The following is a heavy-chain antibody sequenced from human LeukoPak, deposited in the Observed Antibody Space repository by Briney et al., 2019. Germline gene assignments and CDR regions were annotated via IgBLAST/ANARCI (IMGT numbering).Heavy chain of an antibody. Sequence: GGSLRLSCVASGFTFSSYGMHWVRQAPGKGLEWVSVISYDGSNKYYADSVKGRFTISRDNSKNTLYLQMNSLRADDTAVYYCAKDQTLGYWGQGTLVTVSS. CDR2: ISYDGSNK. J-gene: IGHJ4*02. CDR1: GFTFSSYG. CDR3: AKDQTLGY. V-gene: IGHV3-30*18.